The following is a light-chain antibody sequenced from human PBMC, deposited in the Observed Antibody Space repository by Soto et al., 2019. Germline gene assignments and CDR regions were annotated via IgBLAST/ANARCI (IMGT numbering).Light chain of an antibody. Sequence: DIQMTQSPSTLSASVGDRVTITCRASQSISKWLAWYQQKPGKAPKILIYDASSLGSGVPSRFSGSGSGTEFTLTITSLQPDDFATYYCQQYKNYSPLTFGGGTKVDIK. CDR2: DAS. V-gene: IGKV1-5*01. CDR3: QQYKNYSPLT. J-gene: IGKJ4*01. CDR1: QSISKW.